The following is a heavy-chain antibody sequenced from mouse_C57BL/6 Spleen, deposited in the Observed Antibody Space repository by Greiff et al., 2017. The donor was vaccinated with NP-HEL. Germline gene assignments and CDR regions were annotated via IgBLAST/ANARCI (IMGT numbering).Heavy chain of an antibody. CDR3: ARHQPPDGYFAWFAY. J-gene: IGHJ3*01. CDR2: ISSGGSYT. V-gene: IGHV5-6*01. CDR1: GFTFSSYG. Sequence: EVMLVESGGDLVKPGGSLKLSCAASGFTFSSYGMSWVRQTPDKRLEWVATISSGGSYTYYPDSVKGRFTISRDNAKNTLYLQMSSLKSEDTAMYYCARHQPPDGYFAWFAYWGQGTLVTVSA. D-gene: IGHD2-3*01.